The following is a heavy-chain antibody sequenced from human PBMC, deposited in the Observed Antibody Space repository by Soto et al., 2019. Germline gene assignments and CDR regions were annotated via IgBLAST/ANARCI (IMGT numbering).Heavy chain of an antibody. J-gene: IGHJ6*02. Sequence: SVKVSCKASGGTFSSYAISWVRQAPGQGLEWMGGIIPIFGTANYAQKFQGRVTITADESTSTAYMELSSLRSEDTAVYYCASHVMVYAIPSYGMDVWGQGTTVTVSS. CDR3: ASHVMVYAIPSYGMDV. V-gene: IGHV1-69*13. CDR1: GGTFSSYA. D-gene: IGHD2-8*01. CDR2: IIPIFGTA.